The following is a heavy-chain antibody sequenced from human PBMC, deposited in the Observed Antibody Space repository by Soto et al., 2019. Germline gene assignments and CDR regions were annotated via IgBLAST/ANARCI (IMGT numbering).Heavy chain of an antibody. Sequence: SVKVSCKASGGTFSSYAISWVRQAPGQGLEWMGGIIPIFGTANYAQKFQGRVTITADKSTSTAYMELSSLRSEDTAVYYCARPRHGYGDYRNWFDPWGQGTLVTVSS. CDR1: GGTFSSYA. D-gene: IGHD4-17*01. J-gene: IGHJ5*02. CDR2: IIPIFGTA. CDR3: ARPRHGYGDYRNWFDP. V-gene: IGHV1-69*06.